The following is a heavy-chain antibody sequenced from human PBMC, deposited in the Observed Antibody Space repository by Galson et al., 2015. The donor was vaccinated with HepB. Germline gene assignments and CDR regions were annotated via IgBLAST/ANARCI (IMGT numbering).Heavy chain of an antibody. CDR2: IWYDGSNK. V-gene: IGHV3-33*01. CDR1: GFTFSSYG. Sequence: SLRLSCAASGFTFSSYGMHWVRQAPGKGLEWVAVIWYDGSNKYYADSVKGRFTISRDNSKNTLYLQMNSLRAEDSAVYYCARDENGGKGGRFDYWGQGTLVTVSS. J-gene: IGHJ4*02. CDR3: ARDENGGKGGRFDY. D-gene: IGHD3-16*01.